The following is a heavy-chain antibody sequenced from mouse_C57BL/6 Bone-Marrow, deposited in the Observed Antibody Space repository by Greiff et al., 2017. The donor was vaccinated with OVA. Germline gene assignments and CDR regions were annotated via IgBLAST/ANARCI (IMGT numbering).Heavy chain of an antibody. J-gene: IGHJ2*01. V-gene: IGHV14-2*01. CDR3: SRDGYYVDY. Sequence: EVQLQQSGAELVKPGASVKLSCTASGFNIKDYYMHWVKQRTEQGLEWIGRIDPEDGETKYAPEFQGKATITADTSSNTGYLQLSILTSKDTAVDYCSRDGYYVDYWGQGTTLTVSS. CDR1: GFNIKDYY. D-gene: IGHD2-3*01. CDR2: IDPEDGET.